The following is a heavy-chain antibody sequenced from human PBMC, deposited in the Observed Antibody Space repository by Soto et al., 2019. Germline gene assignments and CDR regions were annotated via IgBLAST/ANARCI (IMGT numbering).Heavy chain of an antibody. CDR1: GGTFSSYT. D-gene: IGHD1-1*01. CDR3: ASRTPYYFDY. Sequence: QVQLVQSGAEVKKPGSSVKVSCKASGGTFSSYTISWVRQAPGQGLEWMGRIIPILGIANYAQKFQGRVTITADKPTSTAYMELSSLRSEDTAVYYCASRTPYYFDYWGQGTLVTVSS. J-gene: IGHJ4*02. V-gene: IGHV1-69*02. CDR2: IIPILGIA.